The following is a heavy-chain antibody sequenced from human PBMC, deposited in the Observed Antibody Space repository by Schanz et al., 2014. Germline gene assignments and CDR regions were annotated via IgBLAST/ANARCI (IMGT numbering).Heavy chain of an antibody. D-gene: IGHD1-26*01. CDR3: ARDRDQWDGNYLDY. CDR2: IIPVLNIA. Sequence: QVLQVQSGSELKKPGTSVKVSCKASGYTFNNYTYVMIWVRQAPGQGLEWMGKIIPVLNIATYAQRFQGRVTMTADTSTSTAYMDLRSLRSDDTAVYYCARDRDQWDGNYLDYWGQGTLVTVSS. J-gene: IGHJ4*02. CDR1: GYTFNNYT. V-gene: IGHV1-69*08.